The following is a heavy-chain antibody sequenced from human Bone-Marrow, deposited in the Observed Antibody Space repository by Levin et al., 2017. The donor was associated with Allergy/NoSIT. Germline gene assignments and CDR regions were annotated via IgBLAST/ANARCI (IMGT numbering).Heavy chain of an antibody. CDR1: GFTFDDHT. J-gene: IGHJ4*02. Sequence: GGSLRLSCVASGFTFDDHTMHWVRQTPGKDLEWVSLISWDGTVTYYVDSVRGRFTISRDNPENSLFLHMNSLRSDDSALYYCVRVEYYNFNLVFGSWGQGALVTVSS. CDR3: VRVEYYNFNLVFGS. V-gene: IGHV3-43*01. D-gene: IGHD2/OR15-2a*01. CDR2: ISWDGTVT.